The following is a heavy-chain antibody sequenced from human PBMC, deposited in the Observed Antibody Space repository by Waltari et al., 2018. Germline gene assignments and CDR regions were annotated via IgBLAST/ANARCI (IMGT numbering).Heavy chain of an antibody. J-gene: IGHJ4*02. Sequence: QVQLVQSGGGVVQPGRSLRLSCPASDSTFRNNGMHWVRQAPGKGLEWVALIWNDGSIKNYADSVTGRFTISRDNSKNTLFLQMNSLRVEDTAVYFCAKEKWLTGPCDDWGQGALVTVSS. D-gene: IGHD5-12*01. V-gene: IGHV3-33*06. CDR1: DSTFRNNG. CDR2: IWNDGSIK. CDR3: AKEKWLTGPCDD.